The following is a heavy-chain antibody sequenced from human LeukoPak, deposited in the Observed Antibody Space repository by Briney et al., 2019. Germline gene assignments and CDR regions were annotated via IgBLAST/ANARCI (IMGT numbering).Heavy chain of an antibody. D-gene: IGHD5-24*01. V-gene: IGHV3-11*05. CDR3: AKVTGTDGYKVAIDY. CDR2: ISNGGRNT. CDR1: GFTFSDYY. J-gene: IGHJ4*02. Sequence: GGSLRLSCAASGFTFSDYYMSWTRQAPGKGLEWVSVISNGGRNTNYADSAKGRFTISRDNSKNTLYLQMNSLRVEDAAIYYCAKVTGTDGYKVAIDYWGQGILVAVSS.